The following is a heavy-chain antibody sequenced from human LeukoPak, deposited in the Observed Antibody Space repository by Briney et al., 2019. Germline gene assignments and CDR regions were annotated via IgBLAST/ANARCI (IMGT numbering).Heavy chain of an antibody. V-gene: IGHV4-59*01. J-gene: IGHJ4*02. CDR3: ARPSSGDCGGDCYEVFDY. Sequence: SETLSLTCTVSGGSISSYYWSWIRQPPGKGLEWIGYIYYSGSTNYNPSLKSRVTISVDTSKNQFSLKLSSVTAADTAVYYCARPSSGDCGGDCYEVFDYWGQGTLVTVSS. D-gene: IGHD2-21*01. CDR2: IYYSGST. CDR1: GGSISSYY.